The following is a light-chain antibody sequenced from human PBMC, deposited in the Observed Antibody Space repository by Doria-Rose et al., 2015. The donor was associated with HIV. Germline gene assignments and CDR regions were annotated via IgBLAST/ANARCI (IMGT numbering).Light chain of an antibody. CDR2: AAS. J-gene: IGKJ1*01. CDR1: QDISNY. V-gene: IGKV1-8*01. CDR3: QQYYSYPPT. Sequence: TITCRASQDISNYLAWYQQKPGKAPKLLIHAASTLQSGVPSRFSGSGSGTDFTLTISYLQSEDFATYYCQQYYSYPPTFGQGTKVEVK.